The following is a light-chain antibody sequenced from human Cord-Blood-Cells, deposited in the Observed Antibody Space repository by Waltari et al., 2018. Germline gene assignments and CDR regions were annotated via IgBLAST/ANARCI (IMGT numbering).Light chain of an antibody. V-gene: IGKV1-5*01. CDR3: QQYNSYSWT. Sequence: DIQMTQSPSTLSASVGDRVTITCRASQSISSWLAWYQPKPGKAPKLLIYDASSLESGVPSRFSGSGPGTEFTLTISSLQPDDFATYYCQQYNSYSWTFGQGTKVEIK. CDR2: DAS. CDR1: QSISSW. J-gene: IGKJ1*01.